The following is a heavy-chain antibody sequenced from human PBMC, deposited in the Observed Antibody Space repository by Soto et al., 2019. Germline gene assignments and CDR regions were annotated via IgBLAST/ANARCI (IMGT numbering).Heavy chain of an antibody. J-gene: IGHJ4*02. CDR1: GYTFSGHY. D-gene: IGHD6-13*01. CDR2: INPKSGGT. CDR3: ARGRYSSPAYFFDS. V-gene: IGHV1-2*02. Sequence: QVQLVQSGAEVRKPGASVKVSCNVTGYTFSGHYLHWVRQAPGQGLEWMGWINPKSGGTNYAQKFQDRVTMTADTSVSAASMELTSLRDDDTAVFYCARGRYSSPAYFFDSWGQGTMVTVSS.